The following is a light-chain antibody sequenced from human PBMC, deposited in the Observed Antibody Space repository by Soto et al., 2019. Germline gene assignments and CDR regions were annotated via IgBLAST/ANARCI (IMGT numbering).Light chain of an antibody. CDR1: QSVSSSY. Sequence: EIVLTQSPGTLSLSPGEIATISCWASQSVSSSYLAWYQQIPGQAPRLLICGASRRTTAIPDRFSGSGSGTDFTLTISRLEPEDFAVYYCQQYGSSVTFGGGTKVEIK. CDR3: QQYGSSVT. J-gene: IGKJ4*01. CDR2: GAS. V-gene: IGKV3-20*01.